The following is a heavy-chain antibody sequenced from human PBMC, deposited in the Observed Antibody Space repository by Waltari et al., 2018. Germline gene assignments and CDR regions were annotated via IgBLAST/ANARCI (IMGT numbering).Heavy chain of an antibody. V-gene: IGHV3-21*01. D-gene: IGHD6-13*01. J-gene: IGHJ4*02. CDR3: ARGKGGSSWFFDY. CDR1: GLTVSTST. CDR2: ISSSSSYK. Sequence: EVQVVESGGGLVKPGGPHRLSWAGSGLTVSTSTFNWVREAPGKGLEWVSSISSSSSYKQYADSVKGRFTISRDNAKNSMYLQMNSLRVEDTGVYYCARGKGGSSWFFDYWGQGALVTVSS.